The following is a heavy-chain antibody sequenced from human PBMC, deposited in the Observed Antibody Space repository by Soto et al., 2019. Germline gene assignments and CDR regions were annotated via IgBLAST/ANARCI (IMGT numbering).Heavy chain of an antibody. J-gene: IGHJ5*02. CDR2: IIPIFGTA. V-gene: IGHV1-69*13. CDR1: GGTFSSYA. CDR3: ARVLDFWSGHGDP. Sequence: SVKVSCKASGGTFSSYAISWVRQAPGQGLEWMGGIIPIFGTANYAQKCQGRVTIAADESASTGYMELSSLRSEDTAVYYCARVLDFWSGHGDPWGQGTLVTVSS. D-gene: IGHD3-3*01.